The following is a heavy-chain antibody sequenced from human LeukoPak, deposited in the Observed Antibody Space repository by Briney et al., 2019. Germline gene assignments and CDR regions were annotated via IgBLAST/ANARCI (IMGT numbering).Heavy chain of an antibody. CDR3: AKDPSSSLYYMDV. D-gene: IGHD6-6*01. J-gene: IGHJ6*03. CDR2: IWYDGSNK. Sequence: GGSLRLSCAASGFTFSSYGMHWVRQAPGKGLEWVAVIWYDGSNKYYADSVKGRFTISRDNSKNTLYPQMNSLRAEDTAVYYCAKDPSSSLYYMDVWGKGTTVTVSS. V-gene: IGHV3-33*06. CDR1: GFTFSSYG.